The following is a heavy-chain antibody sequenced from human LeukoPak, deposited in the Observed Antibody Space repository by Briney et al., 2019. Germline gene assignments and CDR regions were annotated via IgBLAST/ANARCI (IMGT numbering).Heavy chain of an antibody. CDR1: GFTFSSYT. V-gene: IGHV3-23*01. D-gene: IGHD3-3*01. J-gene: IGHJ4*02. CDR2: ISGGGDYT. Sequence: GGSLRLSCAASGFTFSSYTLSWVRQAPGRGLEWVSTISGGGDYTSYADSVKGRFTISRANSKNTLYLQMNGLRVEDSALYYCAKRRFLESTPYYFDYWGQGTLVTVSS. CDR3: AKRRFLESTPYYFDY.